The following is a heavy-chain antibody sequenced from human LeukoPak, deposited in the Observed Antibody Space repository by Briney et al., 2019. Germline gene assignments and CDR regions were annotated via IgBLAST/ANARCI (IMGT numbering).Heavy chain of an antibody. CDR1: GYTLSELS. CDR2: FDPEDGET. J-gene: IGHJ4*02. V-gene: IGHV1-24*01. D-gene: IGHD1-1*01. Sequence: ASVKVSCKVSGYTLSELSIHWVRQAPGKGLEWMGGFDPEDGETIYAQKFQGRVTMTEDTSTDTAYMELTSLRSEDMAVYYCARADTGTTRYDYWGQGTLVTVSS. CDR3: ARADTGTTRYDY.